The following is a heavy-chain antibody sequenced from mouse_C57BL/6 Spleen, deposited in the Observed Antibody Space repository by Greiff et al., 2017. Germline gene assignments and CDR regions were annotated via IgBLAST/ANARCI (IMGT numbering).Heavy chain of an antibody. J-gene: IGHJ3*01. Sequence: VQLQQSGAELVKPAASVTLSCTASGFNIKDYYNYWLKRRTQQGLEWIGRNDPEDGETKYAPKFQGNATITADTSSNPAYLQLSSLTSEDTAVYYCARGSTVPFAYWGQGTLVTVSA. V-gene: IGHV14-2*01. CDR2: NDPEDGET. D-gene: IGHD1-1*01. CDR1: GFNIKDYY. CDR3: ARGSTVPFAY.